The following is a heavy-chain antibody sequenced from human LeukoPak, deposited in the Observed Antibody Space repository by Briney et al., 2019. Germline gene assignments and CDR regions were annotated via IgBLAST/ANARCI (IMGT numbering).Heavy chain of an antibody. CDR3: ARARRYCSSTSCYSDFHY. Sequence: ASVKVSCXASGYTFTSYDINWVRQATGQGLEWMGWMNPNSGNTGSAQKFQGRVTITRNTSISTAYMELSSLRSEDTAVYYCARARRYCSSTSCYSDFHYWGQGTLVTVSS. CDR2: MNPNSGNT. CDR1: GYTFTSYD. V-gene: IGHV1-8*03. J-gene: IGHJ4*02. D-gene: IGHD2-2*01.